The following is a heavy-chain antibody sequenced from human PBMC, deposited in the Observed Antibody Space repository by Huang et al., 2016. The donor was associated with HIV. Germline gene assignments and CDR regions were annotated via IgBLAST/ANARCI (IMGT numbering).Heavy chain of an antibody. CDR2: ISDDGSYK. CDR3: AKDHFGIGHDLEY. D-gene: IGHD3-3*02. Sequence: QVQLVESGGGVVQPGRSLRLSCAASGFTFSDFGMHWVRQAPGKGLEWVAMISDDGSYKHLGDSVKGRFTISRDNAQNTLYLKMNSLRPEDTAVYYCAKDHFGIGHDLEYWGQGILVTVSS. CDR1: GFTFSDFG. V-gene: IGHV3-30*18. J-gene: IGHJ4*02.